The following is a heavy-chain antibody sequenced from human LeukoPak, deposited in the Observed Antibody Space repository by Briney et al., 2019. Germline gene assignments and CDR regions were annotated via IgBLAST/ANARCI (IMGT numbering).Heavy chain of an antibody. CDR2: IYYSGST. V-gene: IGHV4-59*08. CDR1: GGSISSYY. Sequence: SETLTLTCTVSGGSISSYYWSWIRQPPGKGLEWIGYIYYSGSTNYNPSLKCRVTISVDTSKNQFSLKLCSVTAADTAVYYCARSAPRAYSSSTSCYRTGGAFDIWGQGTMVTVSS. CDR3: ARSAPRAYSSSTSCYRTGGAFDI. D-gene: IGHD2-2*02. J-gene: IGHJ3*02.